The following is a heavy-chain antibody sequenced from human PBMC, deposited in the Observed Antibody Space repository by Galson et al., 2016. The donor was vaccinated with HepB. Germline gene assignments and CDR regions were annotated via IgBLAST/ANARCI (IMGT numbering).Heavy chain of an antibody. CDR2: IRGDGIVS. Sequence: SLRLSCAASGFTFNAHWMNWVRQAPGKGLEWVANIRGDGIVSYYAESVRGRFTISRDDAKNSLYLQINGLRVAETAVYYCSREMTGSYFDWGQGTLVTVSS. CDR3: SREMTGSYFD. J-gene: IGHJ4*02. CDR1: GFTFNAHW. D-gene: IGHD3-10*01. V-gene: IGHV3-7*01.